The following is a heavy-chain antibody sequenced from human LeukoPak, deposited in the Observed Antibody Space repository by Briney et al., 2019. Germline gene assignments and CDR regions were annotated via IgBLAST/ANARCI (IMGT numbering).Heavy chain of an antibody. CDR2: IIQDGSAK. J-gene: IGHJ4*02. V-gene: IGHV3-7*03. Sequence: GGSLRLSCTASGFTFSNYWMSWVRQAPGKGLEWVANIIQDGSAKFFVDSVKGRFTISRDNSKNTLYLQMNSLRAEDTAVYYCARVLGRGSFYFDYWGQGTLVTVSS. D-gene: IGHD3-16*01. CDR3: ARVLGRGSFYFDY. CDR1: GFTFSNYW.